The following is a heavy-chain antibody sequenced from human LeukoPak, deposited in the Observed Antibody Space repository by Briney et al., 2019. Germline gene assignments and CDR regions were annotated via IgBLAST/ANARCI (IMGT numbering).Heavy chain of an antibody. CDR2: MSPNGGNT. CDR1: GYTFITYD. J-gene: IGHJ4*02. CDR3: ATDSSTPIAVAGTALDS. D-gene: IGHD6-19*01. Sequence: ASVKVSCKASGYTFITYDINWVRQATGQGLEWMGWMSPNGGNTGYAQKFQGRVTMTRNTAMSTAYMELSSLRSEDTAVYYCATDSSTPIAVAGTALDSWGQGTLVTVSS. V-gene: IGHV1-8*01.